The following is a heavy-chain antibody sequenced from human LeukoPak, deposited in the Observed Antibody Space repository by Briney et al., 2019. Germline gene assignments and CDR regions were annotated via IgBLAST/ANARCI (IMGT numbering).Heavy chain of an antibody. V-gene: IGHV3-30-3*01. CDR3: AKDSGQYSYGLGDY. CDR2: ISYDGSNK. CDR1: GFTFNSYA. D-gene: IGHD5-18*01. J-gene: IGHJ4*02. Sequence: GGSLRLSCAASGFTFNSYAMHWVRQTPGKGLEWVAVISYDGSNKYYADSVKGRFTISRDNSKNTLYLQMNSLRTEDTAIYYCAKDSGQYSYGLGDYWGQGTLVTVSS.